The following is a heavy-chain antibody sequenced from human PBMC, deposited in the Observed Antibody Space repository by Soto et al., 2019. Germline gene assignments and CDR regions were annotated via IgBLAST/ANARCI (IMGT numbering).Heavy chain of an antibody. Sequence: GGSLRLSCAASGFTFTGYSMNWVRQAPGKGLEWVSSISSTTNYIYYEDSMKGRFTISRDNAKNSLYLEMNSLRAEDTAVYYCARESEDLTSNFDYWGQGTLVTVSS. J-gene: IGHJ4*02. V-gene: IGHV3-21*06. CDR1: GFTFTGYS. CDR3: ARESEDLTSNFDY. CDR2: ISSTTNYI.